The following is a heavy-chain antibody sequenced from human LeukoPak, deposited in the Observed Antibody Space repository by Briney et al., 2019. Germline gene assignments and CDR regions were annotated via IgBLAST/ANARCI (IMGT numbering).Heavy chain of an antibody. Sequence: SETLSLTCTVSGGSIGSYYWSWIRQPPGKGLEWIGYIYYSGSTNYNPSLKSRVTISVDTSKNQFSLKLSSVTAADTAVYYCATRGSRGYYGSGSQRSWFDPWGQGTLVTVSS. CDR1: GGSIGSYY. CDR3: ATRGSRGYYGSGSQRSWFDP. CDR2: IYYSGST. D-gene: IGHD3-10*01. J-gene: IGHJ5*02. V-gene: IGHV4-59*01.